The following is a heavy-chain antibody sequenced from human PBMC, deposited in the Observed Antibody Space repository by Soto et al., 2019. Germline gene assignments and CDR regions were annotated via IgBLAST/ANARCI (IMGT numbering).Heavy chain of an antibody. Sequence: QVQLEQSGAEVKKPGSSVKVSCKASGGTLSDHGVAWLRQAPGQGLEWMGGTLPVFNAPKYAPRFQGRVTIAADKSTEIADMEFRSLTSEATALYYCARGVFGSGNYYAGPSAFDIWGQGTMVIVSS. CDR2: TLPVFNAP. CDR3: ARGVFGSGNYYAGPSAFDI. CDR1: GGTLSDHG. J-gene: IGHJ3*02. V-gene: IGHV1-69*06. D-gene: IGHD3-10*01.